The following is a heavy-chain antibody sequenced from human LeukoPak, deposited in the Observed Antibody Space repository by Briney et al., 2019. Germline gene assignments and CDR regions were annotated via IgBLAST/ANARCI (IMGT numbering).Heavy chain of an antibody. V-gene: IGHV4-61*02. D-gene: IGHD2-2*01. Sequence: KSSETLSLTCTVSGGSISSGSYYWSWIRQPAGKGLEWIGRIYTSGSTNYNPSLKSRVTISVDTSKNQFSLKLSSVTAADTAVYYCTASDHRYCSYTGCHIDFWGQGTLVTVSS. J-gene: IGHJ4*02. CDR3: TASDHRYCSYTGCHIDF. CDR1: GGSISSGSYY. CDR2: IYTSGST.